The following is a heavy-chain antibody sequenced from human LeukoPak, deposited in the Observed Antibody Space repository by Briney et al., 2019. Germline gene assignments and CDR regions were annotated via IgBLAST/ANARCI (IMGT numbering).Heavy chain of an antibody. D-gene: IGHD3-10*01. V-gene: IGHV4-59*08. Sequence: SETLSLTCTVSGGSISSYYWSWVRQPPGRGVQWMGFIFYSGSTYYTPSLKSRATISVDTSKNQFSLKLSSVTAADTAVYYCARLQFGTPYYHEVDSWGQGTLATVSS. CDR2: IFYSGST. CDR1: GGSISSYY. CDR3: ARLQFGTPYYHEVDS. J-gene: IGHJ4*02.